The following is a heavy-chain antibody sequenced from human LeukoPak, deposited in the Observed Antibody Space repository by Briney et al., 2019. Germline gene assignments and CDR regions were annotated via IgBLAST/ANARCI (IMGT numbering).Heavy chain of an antibody. J-gene: IGHJ4*02. CDR1: GFSFSSYA. Sequence: PGGSLRLSCAASGFSFSSYAMSWIRQAPGKGLEWLSAINGTTGTTFYADSVKGRFTISRDNSKNTLFLQMNSLRAEDTAVYYCATKTSYGDRYFDYWGQGTLVTVSS. CDR2: INGTTGTT. CDR3: ATKTSYGDRYFDY. V-gene: IGHV3-23*01. D-gene: IGHD4-17*01.